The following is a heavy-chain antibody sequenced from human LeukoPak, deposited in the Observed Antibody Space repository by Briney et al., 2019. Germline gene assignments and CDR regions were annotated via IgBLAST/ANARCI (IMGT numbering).Heavy chain of an antibody. J-gene: IGHJ5*02. V-gene: IGHV4-61*02. CDR1: GGSISSGSYY. CDR3: ARDSTITIFGVVNINWFDP. CDR2: IYTSGST. D-gene: IGHD3-3*01. Sequence: PSQTLSLTCTVSGGSISSGSYYWSWIRQPAGKGLEWIGRIYTSGSTNYNPSLKSRVTISVDTSKNQFSLKLSSVTAADTAVYYCARDSTITIFGVVNINWFDPWGQGTLVTVSS.